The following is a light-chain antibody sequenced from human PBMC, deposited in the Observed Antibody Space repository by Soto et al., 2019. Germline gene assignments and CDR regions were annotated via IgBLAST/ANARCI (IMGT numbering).Light chain of an antibody. J-gene: IGKJ4*01. CDR1: QSVSTY. CDR2: DAS. CDR3: QQRSNWPPLT. V-gene: IGKV3-11*01. Sequence: EIVLTQSPATLSLSPGERATLSCRASQSVSTYLAWYQQKPGQAPRLLIYDASNRATGIPARFSGSGSGTDFTLTISSLEPEDFALYYCQQRSNWPPLTFGGGNKVESK.